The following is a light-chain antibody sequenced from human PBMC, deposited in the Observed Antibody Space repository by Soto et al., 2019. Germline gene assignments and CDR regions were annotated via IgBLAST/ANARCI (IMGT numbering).Light chain of an antibody. Sequence: QSVRTQPACVSGSPGQSITISCTASSSHIGSSNLVSWYQHHSGKAPKLIIYEGNKRPSGVSNRFSGSKSGKTASLTISGLQAEDEGTYYCCSYAGSSPLYVFGTGTKVTVL. CDR3: CSYAGSSPLYV. CDR1: SSHIGSSNL. CDR2: EGN. V-gene: IGLV2-23*01. J-gene: IGLJ1*01.